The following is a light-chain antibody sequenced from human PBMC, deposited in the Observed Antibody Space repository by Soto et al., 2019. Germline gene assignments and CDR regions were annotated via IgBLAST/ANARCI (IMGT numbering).Light chain of an antibody. CDR2: DAS. J-gene: IGKJ1*01. CDR3: QQYNSYWT. V-gene: IGKV1-5*01. Sequence: DIQMTQYPSTLSASVGDRVTNTCRASQSISSWLAWYQQKPGKAPKLLIYDASSLESGVPSRFSGSGSGTEFTLTISSLQPDDFATYYCQQYNSYWTFGQGTKVDIK. CDR1: QSISSW.